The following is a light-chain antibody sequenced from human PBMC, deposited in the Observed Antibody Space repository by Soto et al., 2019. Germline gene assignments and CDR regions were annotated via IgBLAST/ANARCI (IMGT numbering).Light chain of an antibody. CDR1: SSNIGAGYD. CDR3: QSYGSSLSAYG. CDR2: GNS. V-gene: IGLV1-40*01. J-gene: IGLJ1*01. Sequence: QSVLAQPPSVSGAPGQKVTISCTGSSSNIGAGYDLHWYQQLPGTAPKLLLYGNSNRPSGVPDRFSGSKSGTSASLAITGLQAEDEGDYYCQSYGSSLSAYGFGTGTQLTVL.